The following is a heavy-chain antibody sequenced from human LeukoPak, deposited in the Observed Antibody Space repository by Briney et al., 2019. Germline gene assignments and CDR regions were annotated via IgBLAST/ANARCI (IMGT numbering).Heavy chain of an antibody. D-gene: IGHD3-10*01. J-gene: IGHJ5*02. CDR3: ARAPQSGSGSYYSWFDP. CDR2: INPNSGGT. V-gene: IGHV1-2*02. CDR1: GYTFTGYY. Sequence: GASVKVSCKASGYTFTGYYMHWVRQAPGQGLEWMGWINPNSGGTNYAQKFQGRVTMTRDTPISTAYMELSRLRSDDTAVYYCARAPQSGSGSYYSWFDPWGQGTLVSVSS.